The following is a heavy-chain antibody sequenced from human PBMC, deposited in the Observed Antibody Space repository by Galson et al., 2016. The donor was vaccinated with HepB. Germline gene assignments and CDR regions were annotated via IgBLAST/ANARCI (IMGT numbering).Heavy chain of an antibody. D-gene: IGHD3-16*01. CDR2: TSVDLGDT. J-gene: IGHJ6*02. V-gene: IGHV1-18*01. CDR3: ARDWATHTESCAPGPRGHYNGLGV. CDR1: GFSISKHY. Sequence: SVKVSCKASGFSISKHYICWVRQAPGHGLQSMGWTSVDLGDTGYDRTFQGRVSLTTDTSTNTAYLELRNLRPDATAVYYRARDWATHTESCAPGPRGHYNGLGVWGQGTTVIVSS.